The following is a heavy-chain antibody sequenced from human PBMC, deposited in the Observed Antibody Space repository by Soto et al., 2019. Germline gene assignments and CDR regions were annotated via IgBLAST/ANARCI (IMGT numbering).Heavy chain of an antibody. CDR1: GYTFTGYY. J-gene: IGHJ6*02. CDR2: INPNSGGT. V-gene: IGHV1-2*04. D-gene: IGHD3-10*01. CDR3: ARDYGSGSYSRLYYYYYYGMDV. Sequence: ASAKVSCKASGYTFTGYYMHWVRQAPGQGLEWMGWINPNSGGTNYAQKFQGWVTMTRDTSISTAYMELSRLRSDDTAVYYCARDYGSGSYSRLYYYYYYGMDVWGQGTTVTVSS.